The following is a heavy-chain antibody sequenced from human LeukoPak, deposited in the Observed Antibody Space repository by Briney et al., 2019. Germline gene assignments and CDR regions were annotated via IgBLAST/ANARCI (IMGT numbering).Heavy chain of an antibody. Sequence: AGGSLRLSCAASGFTFSSYAMSGVRQAPGKGLEWVSAISGSGGSTYYADSVKGRFTISRDNSKNTLYLQMNSLRAEDTAVYYCAKDQDRGYGSGSFDYWGQGTLVTVSS. CDR2: ISGSGGST. CDR1: GFTFSSYA. CDR3: AKDQDRGYGSGSFDY. J-gene: IGHJ4*02. V-gene: IGHV3-23*01. D-gene: IGHD3-10*01.